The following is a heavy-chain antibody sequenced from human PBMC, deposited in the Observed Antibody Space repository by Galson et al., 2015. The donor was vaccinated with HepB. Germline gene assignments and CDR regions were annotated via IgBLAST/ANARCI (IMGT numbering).Heavy chain of an antibody. CDR3: AKNGLSWGTNGWYYNYGMDV. V-gene: IGHV3-30*18. CDR1: GFTFSGSG. D-gene: IGHD6-19*01. CDR2: ISDDGTNK. Sequence: SLRLSCAASGFTFSGSGMYWVRQAPGKGLEWVAVISDDGTNKYYADSVKGRFTISRDNSKNTLYLQMNSLRPEDTAVYYCAKNGLSWGTNGWYYNYGMDVWGQGTTVAVSS. J-gene: IGHJ6*02.